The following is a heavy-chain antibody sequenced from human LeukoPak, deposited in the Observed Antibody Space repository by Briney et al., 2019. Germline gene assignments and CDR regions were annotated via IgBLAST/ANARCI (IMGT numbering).Heavy chain of an antibody. CDR2: IPYDGSNR. Sequence: GGSLRLSCAASGFTFSSSAMRWVRQAPGKGLEWVAVIPYDGSNRYYADSVQGRFTISRDNAKNSLYLQMNSLRAEDTAVYYCARPPYSSSWDPGWFDPWGQGTLITVSS. CDR1: GFTFSSSA. V-gene: IGHV3-30-3*01. CDR3: ARPPYSSSWDPGWFDP. J-gene: IGHJ5*02. D-gene: IGHD6-13*01.